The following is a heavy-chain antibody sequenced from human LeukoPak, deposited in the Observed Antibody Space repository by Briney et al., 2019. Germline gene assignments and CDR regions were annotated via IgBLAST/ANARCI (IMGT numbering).Heavy chain of an antibody. CDR3: ARDRGYGGIFDY. D-gene: IGHD4-23*01. CDR1: GGSISSYY. V-gene: IGHV4-59*13. Sequence: SETLSLTCTVSGGSISSYYWSWIRQPPGKGLEWIGYIYSSGSTKYSPSPKSRVAISLDTSKNDFSLRLSSVTAADTAVYYCARDRGYGGIFDYWGRGTLVTVYS. CDR2: IYSSGST. J-gene: IGHJ4*02.